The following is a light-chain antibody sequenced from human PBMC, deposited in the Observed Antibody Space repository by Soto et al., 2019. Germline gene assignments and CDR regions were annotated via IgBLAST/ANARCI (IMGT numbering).Light chain of an antibody. J-gene: IGLJ2*01. CDR1: SSDVGDYNY. CDR2: EVT. Sequence: QSVLTQPPSASGSPGQSVTISCTGTSSDVGDYNYVSWYQQHPGKAPKLMIYEVTKRPSGVPDRFSGSKSGYTASLTVSGLQTEDEAEYYCSSYAGSSSVVFGGGTKVTVL. CDR3: SSYAGSSSVV. V-gene: IGLV2-8*01.